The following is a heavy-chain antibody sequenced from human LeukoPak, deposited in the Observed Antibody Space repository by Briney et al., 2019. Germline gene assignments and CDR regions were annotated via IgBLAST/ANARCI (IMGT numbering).Heavy chain of an antibody. CDR2: IRWNSGSI. CDR3: AKDIAVDTAMGDWYFDL. D-gene: IGHD5-18*01. CDR1: GFTFDDYA. Sequence: GRSLRLSCAASGFTFDDYAMHWVRQAPGKGLEWVSGIRWNSGSIGYADSVKGRFTISRDNAKNSLYLQMNSLRAEDTALYYCAKDIAVDTAMGDWYFDLWGRGTLVTVSS. J-gene: IGHJ2*01. V-gene: IGHV3-9*01.